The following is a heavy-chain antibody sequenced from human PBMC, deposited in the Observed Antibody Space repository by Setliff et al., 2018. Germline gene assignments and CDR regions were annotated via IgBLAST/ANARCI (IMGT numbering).Heavy chain of an antibody. D-gene: IGHD2-8*01. V-gene: IGHV1-18*01. CDR1: GYTFTSSG. CDR3: SRLVRYCTSTTCQRASGAEF. J-gene: IGHJ4*02. CDR2: ISVYSGNT. Sequence: ASVKVSCKASGYTFTSSGISWVRQAPGQGLEWMGWISVYSGNTNYAHKLQGRVTMTTDTSTSTAYMELTSLTSDDTAVYYCSRLVRYCTSTTCQRASGAEFWGQGTLGHRLL.